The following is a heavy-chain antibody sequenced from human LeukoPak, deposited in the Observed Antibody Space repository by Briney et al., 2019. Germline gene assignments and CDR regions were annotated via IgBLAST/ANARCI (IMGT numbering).Heavy chain of an antibody. D-gene: IGHD3-10*01. J-gene: IGHJ5*02. CDR2: INPNSGGT. Sequence: ASVKVSCKASGYTFTGYYMHWVRQAPGRGLEWMGWINPNSGGTNYAQKFQGRVTMTRDTSISTAYMELSRLRSDDTAVYYCARALRVILWFGDNWFDPWGQGTLVTVSS. CDR3: ARALRVILWFGDNWFDP. V-gene: IGHV1-2*02. CDR1: GYTFTGYY.